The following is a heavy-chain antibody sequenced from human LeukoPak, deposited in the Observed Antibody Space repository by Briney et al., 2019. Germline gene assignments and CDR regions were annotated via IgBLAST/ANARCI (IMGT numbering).Heavy chain of an antibody. Sequence: GGSLRLSCAASGFTFSDYYMSWIRQAPGKGLEWVSYISSSGSTIYYADSVKGRFTISRDNAKNSLYLQMNSLRAEDTAVYYCASGPSSSLYYYYYYYMDVWGKGTTVTISS. CDR2: ISSSGSTI. D-gene: IGHD6-6*01. CDR1: GFTFSDYY. CDR3: ASGPSSSLYYYYYYYMDV. V-gene: IGHV3-11*04. J-gene: IGHJ6*03.